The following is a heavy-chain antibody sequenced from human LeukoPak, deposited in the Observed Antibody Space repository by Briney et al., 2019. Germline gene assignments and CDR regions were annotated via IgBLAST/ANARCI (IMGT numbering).Heavy chain of an antibody. CDR3: ARQGGYSSGWYNDY. Sequence: SETLSLTCTVSGGSISSSSYYWGWIRQPPGKGLEWIGSIYCSGSTYYNPSLKSRVTISVDTSKNQFSLKLSSVTAADTAVYYCARQGGYSSGWYNDYWGQGTLVTVSS. CDR1: GGSISSSSYY. J-gene: IGHJ4*02. D-gene: IGHD6-19*01. CDR2: IYCSGST. V-gene: IGHV4-39*01.